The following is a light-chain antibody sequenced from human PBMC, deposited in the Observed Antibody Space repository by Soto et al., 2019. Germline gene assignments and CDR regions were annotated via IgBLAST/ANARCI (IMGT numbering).Light chain of an antibody. V-gene: IGLV3-21*02. J-gene: IGLJ2*01. Sequence: SYELTQPPSVSVAPGQTARITCGGSNIGTKGVHWFQQKPGQAPVLVIYDDNDRPSGIPERFSGSSSGNTATLTITRVEAGDEADYYCHVWDNDSRHVVFGGGTQLTVL. CDR2: DDN. CDR3: HVWDNDSRHVV. CDR1: NIGTKG.